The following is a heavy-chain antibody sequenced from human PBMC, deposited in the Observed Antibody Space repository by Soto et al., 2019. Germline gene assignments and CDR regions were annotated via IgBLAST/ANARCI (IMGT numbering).Heavy chain of an antibody. CDR1: GFTFSSYS. J-gene: IGHJ3*02. V-gene: IGHV3-48*02. Sequence: GGSLRLSCAASGFTFSSYSMNWVRQAPGKGLEWVSYISSSSSTIYYADSVKGRFTISRDNAKNSLYLQMNRLRDEDTAVYYCARDFMRTDYYDSSGSRDAFDIWGQGTMVTVSS. CDR3: ARDFMRTDYYDSSGSRDAFDI. CDR2: ISSSSSTI. D-gene: IGHD3-22*01.